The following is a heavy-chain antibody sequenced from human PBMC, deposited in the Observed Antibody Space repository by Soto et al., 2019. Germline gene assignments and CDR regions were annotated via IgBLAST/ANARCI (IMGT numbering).Heavy chain of an antibody. Sequence: VGSLRLSCAASGFTFSSYGMHWVRQAPGKGLEWVAVISYDGSNKYYADSVKGRFTISRDNSKNTLYLQMNSLRAEDTAVYYCAKDKYPHYDSSGYDYWGQGTLVTVSS. CDR3: AKDKYPHYDSSGYDY. CDR2: ISYDGSNK. V-gene: IGHV3-30*18. D-gene: IGHD3-22*01. CDR1: GFTFSSYG. J-gene: IGHJ4*02.